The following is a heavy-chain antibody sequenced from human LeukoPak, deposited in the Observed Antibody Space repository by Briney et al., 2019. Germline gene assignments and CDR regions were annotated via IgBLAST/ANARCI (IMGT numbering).Heavy chain of an antibody. CDR2: TYYRSKWYN. CDR3: ARGYCSSTSCHRLDV. J-gene: IGHJ6*04. Sequence: SQTLSLTCAISGDSVSGNSAAGNWIRQSPSRGLEWLGRTYYRSKWYNDYAVSVKSRITINPDTSKNQFSLQLNSVTPEDTAVYYCARGYCSSTSCHRLDVWGKGTTVTVSS. CDR1: GDSVSGNSAA. D-gene: IGHD2-2*01. V-gene: IGHV6-1*01.